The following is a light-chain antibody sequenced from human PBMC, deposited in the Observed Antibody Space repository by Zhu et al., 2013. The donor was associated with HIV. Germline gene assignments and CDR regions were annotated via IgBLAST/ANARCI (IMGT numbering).Light chain of an antibody. CDR1: QSINKY. J-gene: IGKJ4*01. Sequence: ETVLTQSPGTLSLSPGERATLSCRASQSINKYLAWYQQKPGQAPRLLIYGASNRATGIPDRFSGSGSGTDFTLTISRLEPEDFAVYYCQQYGNPPPPTFGGGTKVEIK. CDR3: QQYGNPPPPT. V-gene: IGKV3-20*01. CDR2: GAS.